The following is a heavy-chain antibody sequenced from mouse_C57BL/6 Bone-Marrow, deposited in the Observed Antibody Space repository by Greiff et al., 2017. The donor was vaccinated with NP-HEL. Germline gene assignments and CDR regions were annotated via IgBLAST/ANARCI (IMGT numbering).Heavy chain of an antibody. CDR1: GYTFTTYW. J-gene: IGHJ3*01. CDR3: ARKAYYAPSDEVAY. V-gene: IGHV1-50*01. D-gene: IGHD1-1*01. CDR2: IDPSDSYT. Sequence: QVQLQQPGAELVKPGASVKLSCKASGYTFTTYWMQWVKQRPGQGLEWIGEIDPSDSYTNYNQKFKGKATLTVDTSSSTAYMQLSRLTYEDAPCSYCARKAYYAPSDEVAYWGQGTLGTVSA.